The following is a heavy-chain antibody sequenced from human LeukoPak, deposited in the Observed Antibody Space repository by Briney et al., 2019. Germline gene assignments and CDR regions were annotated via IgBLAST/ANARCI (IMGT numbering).Heavy chain of an antibody. J-gene: IGHJ4*02. D-gene: IGHD3-16*01. CDR2: ISVSGGTT. V-gene: IGHV3-23*01. Sequence: GGSLRLSCAASGFTFNSYAMSWVRQAPGKGLEWVAAISVSGGTTYYADSVRGRFTLSTDNSKNTLYLQMSSLRAEDTAVYYCAKDRGSSPYYFDYWGQGTLVTGSS. CDR1: GFTFNSYA. CDR3: AKDRGSSPYYFDY.